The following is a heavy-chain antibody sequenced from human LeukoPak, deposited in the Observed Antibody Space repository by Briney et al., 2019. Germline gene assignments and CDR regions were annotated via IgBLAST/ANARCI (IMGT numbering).Heavy chain of an antibody. CDR3: ARVPPCKRTPHYYYYMDV. CDR2: IYYSGST. V-gene: IGHV4-38-2*02. J-gene: IGHJ6*03. CDR1: GYSITSGYY. Sequence: SETLSLTCTVSGYSITSGYYWGWIQQPPGKGLEWIGSIYYSGSTYYSPSLKSRVTISVDTSKNQFSLKLSSVTAADTAVYYCARVPPCKRTPHYYYYMDVWGKGTTVTVSS. D-gene: IGHD2-2*01.